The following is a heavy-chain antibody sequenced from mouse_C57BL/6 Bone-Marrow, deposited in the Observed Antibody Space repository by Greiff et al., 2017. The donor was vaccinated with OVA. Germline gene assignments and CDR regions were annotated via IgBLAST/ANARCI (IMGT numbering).Heavy chain of an antibody. CDR1: GYTFTDYE. Sequence: VQLQQSGAELVRPGASVTLSCKASGYTFTDYEMHWVKQTPVHGLEWIGAIDPETGGTAYNQKFKGKAILTADKSSSTAYMELRSLTSEDSAVYYCTRDGSSTGDFDYWGQGTTLTVSS. J-gene: IGHJ2*01. CDR3: TRDGSSTGDFDY. CDR2: IDPETGGT. D-gene: IGHD1-1*01. V-gene: IGHV1-15*01.